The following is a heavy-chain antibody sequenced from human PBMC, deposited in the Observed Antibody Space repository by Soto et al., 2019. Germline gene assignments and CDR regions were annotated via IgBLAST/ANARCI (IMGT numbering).Heavy chain of an antibody. V-gene: IGHV1-18*01. CDR1: GYTFTSYG. D-gene: IGHD3-3*01. CDR2: ISAYNGNT. J-gene: IGHJ4*02. CDR3: ARVDTIFGVVIAGYFDY. Sequence: QVQLVQSGAEVKKPGASVKVSCKASGYTFTSYGISWVRQAPGQGLEWMGWISAYNGNTNYAQKLQGRVTMTTDTSTSTAYMELRSLRSCDTAVYYCARVDTIFGVVIAGYFDYWGQGTLVTVSS.